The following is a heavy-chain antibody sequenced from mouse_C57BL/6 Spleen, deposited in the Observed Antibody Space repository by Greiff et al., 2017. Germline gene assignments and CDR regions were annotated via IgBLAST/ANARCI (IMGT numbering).Heavy chain of an antibody. Sequence: EVMLVESEGGLVQPGSSMKLSCTAFGFTFSDYYMAWVRQVPEKGLEWVANINYDGSSTYYLDSLKSRFIISRDNAKNILYLQMSSLKSEDTATYYCARRPGSSYDWYFDVWGTGTTVTVSS. CDR1: GFTFSDYY. D-gene: IGHD1-1*01. J-gene: IGHJ1*03. CDR2: INYDGSST. V-gene: IGHV5-16*01. CDR3: ARRPGSSYDWYFDV.